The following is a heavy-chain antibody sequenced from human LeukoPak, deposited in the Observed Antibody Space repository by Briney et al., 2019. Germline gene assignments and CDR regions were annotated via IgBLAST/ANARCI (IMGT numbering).Heavy chain of an antibody. J-gene: IGHJ4*02. D-gene: IGHD3-22*01. CDR2: IYYSGST. CDR1: GGSISSSSYY. Sequence: TSETLSLTCTVSGGSISSSSYYWGWIRQPPGKGLEWIGSIYYSGSTYYNPSLKSRVTISVDTSKNQFSLKLSSVTAADTAVYYCARGVITTMDYWGQGTLVTVSS. CDR3: ARGVITTMDY. V-gene: IGHV4-39*07.